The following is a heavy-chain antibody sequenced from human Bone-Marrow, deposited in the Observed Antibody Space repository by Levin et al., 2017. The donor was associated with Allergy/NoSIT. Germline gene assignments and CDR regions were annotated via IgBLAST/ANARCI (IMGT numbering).Heavy chain of an antibody. CDR2: ISYDGSNK. D-gene: IGHD3-3*01. J-gene: IGHJ6*02. CDR3: GKDLRVYDVLAPRDGGMDV. Sequence: GGSLRLSCSASGFTFRTYAIHWVRQAPGKGLEWLAVISYDGSNKYYADSVKGRLTISRDNSKDTVNLEIDSLRVDDTAVYYCGKDLRVYDVLAPRDGGMDVWGQGTTVTV. V-gene: IGHV3-30*18. CDR1: GFTFRTYA.